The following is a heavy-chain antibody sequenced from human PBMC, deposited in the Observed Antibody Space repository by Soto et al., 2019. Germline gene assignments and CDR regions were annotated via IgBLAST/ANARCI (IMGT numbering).Heavy chain of an antibody. J-gene: IGHJ5*02. Sequence: SVKVACKASGYTFTCYYMHWVRQAPGQGLEWMGWINPNSGGTNYAQKFQGRVTMTRDTSISTAYMELSRLRYDDTAVYYCARDFVLQRGWFDPWGQGTLVTVSS. CDR3: ARDFVLQRGWFDP. V-gene: IGHV1-2*02. CDR2: INPNSGGT. D-gene: IGHD3-16*02. CDR1: GYTFTCYY.